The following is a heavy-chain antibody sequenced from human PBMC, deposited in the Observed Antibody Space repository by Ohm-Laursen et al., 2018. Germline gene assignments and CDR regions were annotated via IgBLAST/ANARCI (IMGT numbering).Heavy chain of an antibody. D-gene: IGHD3-22*01. V-gene: IGHV3-23*01. Sequence: GSLRLSCTASGFTFSNYAMSWVRQAPGKGLEWVSGISGSGGNTYYTDSVKGRFTISRDNSKNTLYLQMNSLRAEDTAVYYCARRSKGGYYLDYWGQGTLVTVSS. CDR2: ISGSGGNT. J-gene: IGHJ4*02. CDR1: GFTFSNYA. CDR3: ARRSKGGYYLDY.